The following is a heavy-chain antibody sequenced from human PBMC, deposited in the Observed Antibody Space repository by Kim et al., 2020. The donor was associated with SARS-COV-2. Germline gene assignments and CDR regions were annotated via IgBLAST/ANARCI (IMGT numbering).Heavy chain of an antibody. Sequence: SQKFQGRGTITRETSASTAYMELSSLTSEDTAVYYCARDYEYCSGGSCLGYWGQGTLVTVSS. V-gene: IGHV1-3*01. D-gene: IGHD2-15*01. CDR3: ARDYEYCSGGSCLGY. J-gene: IGHJ4*02.